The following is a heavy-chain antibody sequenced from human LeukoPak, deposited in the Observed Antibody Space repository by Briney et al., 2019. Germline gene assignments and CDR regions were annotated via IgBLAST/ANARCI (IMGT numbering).Heavy chain of an antibody. CDR2: IKQDGSEK. CDR3: ARASTVTTKSYFDY. V-gene: IGHV3-7*01. CDR1: GFTFSSYW. D-gene: IGHD4-17*01. J-gene: IGHJ4*02. Sequence: GGSLRLSCAASGFTFSSYWMSWVRQAPGKGLEWVADIKQDGSEKYYVDSVKGRFTISRDNAKNSLYLQMNSLRAEDTAVYYCARASTVTTKSYFDYWGQGTLVTVSS.